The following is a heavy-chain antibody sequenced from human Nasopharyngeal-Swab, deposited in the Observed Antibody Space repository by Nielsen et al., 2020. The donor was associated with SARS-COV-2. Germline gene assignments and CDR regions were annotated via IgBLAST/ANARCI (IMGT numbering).Heavy chain of an antibody. CDR3: AKDSGGGGFDY. Sequence: GESLKISCAASGFTFSSYAMSWVRQAPGKGLEWVSAISGSGGSTYYADSVKGRFTISRDNSKNTLYLQMNSLRAEDTAVYYCAKDSGGGGFDYWGQGTLVTVSS. D-gene: IGHD3-10*01. V-gene: IGHV3-23*01. CDR2: ISGSGGST. CDR1: GFTFSSYA. J-gene: IGHJ4*02.